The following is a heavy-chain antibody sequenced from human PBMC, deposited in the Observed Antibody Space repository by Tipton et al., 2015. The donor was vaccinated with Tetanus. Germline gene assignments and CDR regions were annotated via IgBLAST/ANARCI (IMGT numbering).Heavy chain of an antibody. Sequence: LRLSCAVRGGSFSTHYWSWIRQPPGKGLEWIGEINHSGLTHHNPSLESRVTISIDTSKNQFSLNLTSVTAADTAIYYCARHSGWYNFYNGMDVWGQGTTVTVSS. D-gene: IGHD6-19*01. CDR2: INHSGLT. J-gene: IGHJ6*02. CDR1: GGSFSTHY. CDR3: ARHSGWYNFYNGMDV. V-gene: IGHV4-34*01.